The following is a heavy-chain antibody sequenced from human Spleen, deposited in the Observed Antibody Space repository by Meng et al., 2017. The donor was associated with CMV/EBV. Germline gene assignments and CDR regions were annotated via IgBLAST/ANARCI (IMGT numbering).Heavy chain of an antibody. J-gene: IGHJ2*01. V-gene: IGHV3-23*01. CDR2: MSGSGDST. CDR1: GLTFSNYA. CDR3: AKDRYSYGLYWTFNL. D-gene: IGHD5-18*01. Sequence: SGLTFSNYATSGVSQARGLGLGWVSAMSGSGDSTCYADSVEGRFTISRDNAKNTLYLQMNSLRAEDTAVYFCAKDRYSYGLYWTFNLWGRGTLVTVSS.